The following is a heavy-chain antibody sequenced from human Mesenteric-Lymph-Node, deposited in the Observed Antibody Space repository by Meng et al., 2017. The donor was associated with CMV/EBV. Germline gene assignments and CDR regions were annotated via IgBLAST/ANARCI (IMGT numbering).Heavy chain of an antibody. CDR2: ISAYNGNT. CDR1: GYSFTNYG. CDR3: ARGGYGGLFDY. Sequence: ASVKVSCKASGYSFTNYGISWVRQAPGQGPEWMGWISAYNGNTIYAKTLQDRVTVTTDTSTNTAYMELRSLRSDDTAVYYCARGGYGGLFDYWGQGTLVTVSS. D-gene: IGHD4/OR15-4a*01. J-gene: IGHJ4*02. V-gene: IGHV1-18*01.